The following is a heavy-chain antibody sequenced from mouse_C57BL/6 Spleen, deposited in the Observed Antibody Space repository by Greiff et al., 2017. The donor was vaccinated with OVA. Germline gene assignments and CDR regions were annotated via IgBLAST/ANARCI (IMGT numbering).Heavy chain of an antibody. J-gene: IGHJ1*03. CDR2: ISDGGSYT. CDR1: GFTFSSYA. CDR3: ARANWDGYFDV. D-gene: IGHD4-1*02. Sequence: EVQGVESGGGLVKPGGSLKLSCAASGFTFSSYAMSWVRQTPEKRLEWVATISDGGSYTYYPDNVKGRFTISRDNAKNNLYLQMSHLKSEDTAMYYCARANWDGYFDVWGTGTTVTVSS. V-gene: IGHV5-4*01.